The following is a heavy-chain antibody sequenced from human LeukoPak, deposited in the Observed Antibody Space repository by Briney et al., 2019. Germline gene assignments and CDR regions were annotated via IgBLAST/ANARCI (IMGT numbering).Heavy chain of an antibody. CDR3: ANVGAFNI. CDR2: IYSGGAI. J-gene: IGHJ3*02. V-gene: IGHV3-66*01. Sequence: GGSLRLSCAASGFTVSSHYITWVRQAPGKGLEWVSLIYSGGAIYYADSVRGRFTLSRDNSKNTVYLQINSLRVEDMAMYYCANVGAFNIWGQGTMVTVSS. CDR1: GFTVSSHY.